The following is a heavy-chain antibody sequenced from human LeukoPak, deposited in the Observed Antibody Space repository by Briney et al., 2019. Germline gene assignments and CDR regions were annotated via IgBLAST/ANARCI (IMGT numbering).Heavy chain of an antibody. Sequence: PSETLSLTCTVSGYSISSGYYWGWIRQPPGKGLEWIGSIYHSGSTYYNPSLKSRVTISVDTSKNQFSLKLSSVTAADTAVYYCAVESSDAGGIITIFGVENPRFYLDYWGQGTLVTVSS. V-gene: IGHV4-38-2*02. CDR2: IYHSGST. CDR3: AVESSDAGGIITIFGVENPRFYLDY. D-gene: IGHD3-3*01. J-gene: IGHJ4*02. CDR1: GYSISSGYY.